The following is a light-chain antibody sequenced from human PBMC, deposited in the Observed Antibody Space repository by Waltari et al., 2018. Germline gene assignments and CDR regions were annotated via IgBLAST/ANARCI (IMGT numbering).Light chain of an antibody. CDR2: LGS. Sequence: DTVMTQSTLSLTVTPGEPASISCRSSQSLLHSNGYNYLDWYLQKPGQPPQLLIYLGSDRASGVPDRFSGSGSGTDFTLKISSVEAEDIGVYYCMQALHTPPAFGQGTRVEI. J-gene: IGKJ1*01. V-gene: IGKV2-28*01. CDR3: MQALHTPPA. CDR1: QSLLHSNGYNY.